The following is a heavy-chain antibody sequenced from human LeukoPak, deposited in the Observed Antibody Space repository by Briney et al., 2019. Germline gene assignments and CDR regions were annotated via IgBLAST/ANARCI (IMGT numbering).Heavy chain of an antibody. CDR1: GGSISSGGYY. V-gene: IGHV4-31*03. Sequence: SQTLSLTCTVSGGSISSGGYYWNWIRQHPGKGLEWIGYIYYSGSTYYNPSLKSRVTISVDTSKNQFSLKLSSVTAADTAVYYCARESIAAAGLFDYWGQGTLVTVSS. CDR2: IYYSGST. D-gene: IGHD6-13*01. J-gene: IGHJ4*02. CDR3: ARESIAAAGLFDY.